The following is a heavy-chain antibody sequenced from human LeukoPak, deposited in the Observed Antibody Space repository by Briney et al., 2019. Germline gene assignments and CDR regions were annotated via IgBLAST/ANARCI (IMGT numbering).Heavy chain of an antibody. CDR1: GFTFSSYG. Sequence: GGSLRLSCAASGFTFSSYGMHWVRQAPGKGLEWVAVIPYDGSNKYYADSVKGRFTISRDNSKNTLYLQMNSLRAEDTAVYYCEGPPFSGSTLGYWGQGTLVTVSS. D-gene: IGHD3-10*01. CDR2: IPYDGSNK. J-gene: IGHJ4*02. CDR3: EGPPFSGSTLGY. V-gene: IGHV3-30*03.